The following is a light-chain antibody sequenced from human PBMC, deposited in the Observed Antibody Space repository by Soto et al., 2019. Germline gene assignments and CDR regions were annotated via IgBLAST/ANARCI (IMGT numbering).Light chain of an antibody. CDR3: QQYNSYPYT. J-gene: IGKJ2*01. V-gene: IGKV1-5*01. CDR1: KSISSW. Sequence: DIQMTQSPSTLSASVGDRVTITCRASKSISSWLAWYQQKPENAPKLLIYDASSLESGVPSRFSGSGSETEFTLTISSLQPDYFATYYCQQYNSYPYTFGQGTKLEIK. CDR2: DAS.